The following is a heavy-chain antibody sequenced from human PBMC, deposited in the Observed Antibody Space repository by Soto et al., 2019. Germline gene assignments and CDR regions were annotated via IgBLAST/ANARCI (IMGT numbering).Heavy chain of an antibody. D-gene: IGHD1-26*01. CDR3: ARVVMGATYFDY. J-gene: IGHJ4*02. Sequence: ASVKVSCKASGYTFTTYGITWVRQAPGQGLEWMGWISCYNGNTNYAQKFQGRVTMTTDTSTSTAYMELRSLRSDDTAVYYCARVVMGATYFDYWGLGTLVTVSS. CDR1: GYTFTTYG. V-gene: IGHV1-18*04. CDR2: ISCYNGNT.